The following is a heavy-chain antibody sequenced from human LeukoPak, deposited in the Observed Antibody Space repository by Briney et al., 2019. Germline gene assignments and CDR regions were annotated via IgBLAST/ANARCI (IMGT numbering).Heavy chain of an antibody. CDR1: GYTFTSYG. CDR3: GRDQKDYGDYEWDY. J-gene: IGHJ4*02. CDR2: ISAYSGDT. Sequence: ASVKVSCKASGYTFTSYGISWVRQAPGQGLEWMGWISAYSGDTNYAQKFQGRATMTTDTSTSTAYMELRSLSSDDTAVYYCGRDQKDYGDYEWDYWGQGTLVTVST. D-gene: IGHD4-17*01. V-gene: IGHV1-18*01.